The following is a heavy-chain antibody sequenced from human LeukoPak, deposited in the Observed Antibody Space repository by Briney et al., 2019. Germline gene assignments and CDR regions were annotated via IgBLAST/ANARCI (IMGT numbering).Heavy chain of an antibody. CDR2: INPNSGGT. CDR3: ARDVKREVRGAILTNAFDI. CDR1: GYTFTGYY. V-gene: IGHV1-2*04. Sequence: ASVKVSCKASGYTFTGYYMHWVRQAPGQGLEWMGWINPNSGGTNYAQKFQGWVTITRGTSASTAYMELSSLRSEDTAVYYCARDVKREVRGAILTNAFDIWGQGTMVTVSS. D-gene: IGHD3-10*01. J-gene: IGHJ3*02.